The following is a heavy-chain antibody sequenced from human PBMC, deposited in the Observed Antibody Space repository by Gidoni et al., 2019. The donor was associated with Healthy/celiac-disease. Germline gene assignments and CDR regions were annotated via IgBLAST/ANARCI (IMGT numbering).Heavy chain of an antibody. V-gene: IGHV3-7*03. D-gene: IGHD6-6*01. J-gene: IGHJ4*02. Sequence: EVQLVESGGGLVQPGGSLRLSCAASGFTFSSYWMSWVRQAPGKGLEWVANIKQDGSEKYYVDSVKGRFTSSRDNAKNSLYLQMNSLRAEDTAVYYCARGGSSSPYSEIDYWGQGTLVTVSS. CDR3: ARGGSSSPYSEIDY. CDR1: GFTFSSYW. CDR2: IKQDGSEK.